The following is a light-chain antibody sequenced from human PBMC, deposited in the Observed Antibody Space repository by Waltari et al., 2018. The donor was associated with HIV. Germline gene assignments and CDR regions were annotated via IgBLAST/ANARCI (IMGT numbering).Light chain of an antibody. CDR2: WAS. CDR1: QSLLYRSTNKDY. V-gene: IGKV4-1*01. J-gene: IGKJ1*01. CDR3: QQYYSRPRT. Sequence: DIVMTQSPDSLAVSLGERATINCKSTQSLLYRSTNKDYVAWYQQKPGQPPKLLIYWASIRESGVPDRFSGSGSGTDFTLTISNLQAEDVAVYYCQQYYSRPRTFGQGTKVEI.